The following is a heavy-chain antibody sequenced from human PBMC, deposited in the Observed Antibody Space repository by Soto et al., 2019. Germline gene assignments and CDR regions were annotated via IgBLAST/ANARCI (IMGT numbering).Heavy chain of an antibody. CDR3: AQDGRDIIVVVPAAMFIADNWFEP. V-gene: IGHV3-30*18. D-gene: IGHD2-2*01. J-gene: IGHJ5*02. Sequence: QVQLVESGGGVVQPGRSLRLSCAASGFTFSSYGMHWVRQAPGKGLEWVSVISYDGSNKYYADSVKGRFTISRDNSKNTLYLQMDSLRAEDTAVYYCAQDGRDIIVVVPAAMFIADNWFEPWGQGTLVTVSS. CDR1: GFTFSSYG. CDR2: ISYDGSNK.